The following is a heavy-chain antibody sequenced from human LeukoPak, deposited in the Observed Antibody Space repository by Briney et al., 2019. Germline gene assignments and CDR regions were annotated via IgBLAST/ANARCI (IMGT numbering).Heavy chain of an antibody. J-gene: IGHJ4*02. V-gene: IGHV3-30-3*01. D-gene: IGHD3-10*01. CDR2: ISYDGSNK. Sequence: GGSLRLSCAASGFTFSSYAMHWVRQAPGKGLEWVAVISYDGSNKYYADSVKGRFTISRDNSKNTLYLQMNSLRAEDTAVYYCARDANYYGSGSYDYWGQGTLVTVSS. CDR3: ARDANYYGSGSYDY. CDR1: GFTFSSYA.